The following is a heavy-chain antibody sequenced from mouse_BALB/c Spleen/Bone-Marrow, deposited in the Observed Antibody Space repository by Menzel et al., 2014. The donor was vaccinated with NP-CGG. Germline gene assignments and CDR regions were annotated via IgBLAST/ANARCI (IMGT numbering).Heavy chain of an antibody. V-gene: IGHV3-2*02. CDR2: ISYSGST. D-gene: IGHD1-1*01. Sequence: EVHLVESGPGLVKPSQSLSLTCTVTGYSINSDYAWHWIRQFPGNKLEWMGYISYSGSTSFNPSLKSRISITRDTSKNQFFLQLNSVTTEDTATYYCARDYYGSSSYWYFDVWGAGTMVTVSS. J-gene: IGHJ1*01. CDR3: ARDYYGSSSYWYFDV. CDR1: GYSINSDYA.